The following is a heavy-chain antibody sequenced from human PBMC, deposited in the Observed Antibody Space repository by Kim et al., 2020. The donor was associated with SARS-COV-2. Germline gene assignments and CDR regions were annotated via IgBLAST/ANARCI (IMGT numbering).Heavy chain of an antibody. V-gene: IGHV3-30*09. Sequence: GGSLRLSCAASGFTFSNYALCWVRQAPGKGLEWISNITHDGGGKFYADSVKGRFVISRDDSENTVYLHMNSLRPEDTAVYYCARSSKMTTLRRDFDYWGQGILATASA. CDR2: ITHDGGGK. J-gene: IGHJ4*01. D-gene: IGHD1-1*01. CDR3: ARSSKMTTLRRDFDY. CDR1: GFTFSNYA.